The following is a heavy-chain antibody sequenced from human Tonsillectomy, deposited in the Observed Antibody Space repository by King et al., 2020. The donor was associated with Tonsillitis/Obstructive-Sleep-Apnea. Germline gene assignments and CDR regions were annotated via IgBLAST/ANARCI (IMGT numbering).Heavy chain of an antibody. CDR2: IYSGGST. CDR1: GFTVSSNY. D-gene: IGHD3-22*01. Sequence: VQLVESGGGLIQPGGSLRLSCAASGFTVSSNYMSWVRQAPGKGLEWVSVIYSGGSTYYADSVKGRFTISRDNSKNTLYLQMNSLRAEDTAVYYCARGRDDRDFRYFDLWGRGTLVTVSS. CDR3: ARGRDDRDFRYFDL. J-gene: IGHJ2*01. V-gene: IGHV3-53*01.